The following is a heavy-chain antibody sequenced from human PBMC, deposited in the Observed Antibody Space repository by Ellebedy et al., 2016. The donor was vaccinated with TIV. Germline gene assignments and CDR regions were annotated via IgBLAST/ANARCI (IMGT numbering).Heavy chain of an antibody. Sequence: GGSLRLSXAASGFTFSSYWMSWVRQAPGKGLEWVANIKQDGSEKYYVDSVKGRFTISRDNAKNSLYLQMNSLRAEDTAVYYCARELGYYDSSGSDIWGQGTMVTVSS. CDR2: IKQDGSEK. J-gene: IGHJ3*02. CDR1: GFTFSSYW. D-gene: IGHD3-22*01. CDR3: ARELGYYDSSGSDI. V-gene: IGHV3-7*03.